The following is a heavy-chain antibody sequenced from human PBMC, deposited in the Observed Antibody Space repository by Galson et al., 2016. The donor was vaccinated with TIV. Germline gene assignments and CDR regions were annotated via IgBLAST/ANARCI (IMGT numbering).Heavy chain of an antibody. J-gene: IGHJ6*02. D-gene: IGHD5-18*01. V-gene: IGHV1-69*13. CDR1: GDTFSTYP. Sequence: SVKVSCKASGDTFSTYPFNWVRQAPGRGLEWVGGFIPLFGTANYAQKFQGRVTITADESTSTLYMEVSSLRSEDTAVYYCAKDRNTAMDTYHYYYGMDVWGQGTTVIVSS. CDR3: AKDRNTAMDTYHYYYGMDV. CDR2: FIPLFGTA.